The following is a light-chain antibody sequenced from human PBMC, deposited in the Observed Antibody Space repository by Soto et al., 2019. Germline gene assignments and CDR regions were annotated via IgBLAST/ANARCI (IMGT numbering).Light chain of an antibody. CDR1: QGVSSY. V-gene: IGKV3D-11*01. J-gene: IGKJ5*01. Sequence: EIVLTQSPATLSLSPGERATLSCRASQGVSSYLAWYQQKPGQAPRLLIYDASNRATGIPARFSGSGPGTDFTLTISSLEPEDFAVYYCQQRINWPITFGQGTRLEIK. CDR2: DAS. CDR3: QQRINWPIT.